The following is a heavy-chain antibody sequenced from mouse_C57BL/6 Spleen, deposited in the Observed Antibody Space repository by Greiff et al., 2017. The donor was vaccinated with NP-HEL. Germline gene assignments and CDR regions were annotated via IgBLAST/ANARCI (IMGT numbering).Heavy chain of an antibody. Sequence: VQLHQSGPELVKPGASVKLSCKASGYTFTSYDINWVKQRPGQGLEWIGWIYPRDGSTKYNEKFKGKATLTVDTSSSTAYMELHSLTSEDSAVYFCARRDYDYSWYFDVWGTGTTVTVSS. D-gene: IGHD2-4*01. CDR2: IYPRDGST. CDR1: GYTFTSYD. J-gene: IGHJ1*03. V-gene: IGHV1-85*01. CDR3: ARRDYDYSWYFDV.